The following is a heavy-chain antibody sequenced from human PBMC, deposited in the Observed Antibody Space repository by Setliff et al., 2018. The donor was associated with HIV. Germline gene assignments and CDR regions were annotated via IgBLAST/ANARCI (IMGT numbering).Heavy chain of an antibody. CDR3: ARGATDRYCSNGVCLNLDC. Sequence: GESLKISCAASGFTFSSYWMHWVRQAPGKGLVWVSHINSDGSSTSYADSVKGRFTISRDNAKNTLYLQMSSLRAEDTAVYYCARGATDRYCSNGVCLNLDCWGQGALVTVSS. CDR2: INSDGSST. J-gene: IGHJ4*02. CDR1: GFTFSSYW. V-gene: IGHV3-74*01. D-gene: IGHD2-8*01.